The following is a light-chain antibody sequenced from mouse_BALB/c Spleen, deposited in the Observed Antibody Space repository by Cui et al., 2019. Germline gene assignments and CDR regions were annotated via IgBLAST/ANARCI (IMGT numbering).Light chain of an antibody. CDR3: QQWSSYPFT. Sequence: QIVLTQSPAIMSASPGEKVTMTCSASSRVSYMYWYQQTPGSSPRLLIYDTSNLASGVPVRFSGSGSGTSYSLTISRMEAEDAATYYCQQWSSYPFTFGSGTKLEIK. J-gene: IGKJ4*01. CDR1: SRVSY. CDR2: DTS. V-gene: IGKV4-55*01.